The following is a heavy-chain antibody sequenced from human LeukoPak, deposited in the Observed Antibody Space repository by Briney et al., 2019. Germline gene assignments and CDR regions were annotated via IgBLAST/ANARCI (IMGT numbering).Heavy chain of an antibody. D-gene: IGHD1-26*01. J-gene: IGHJ4*02. CDR1: GFTFSSYA. CDR2: ISNSGGST. V-gene: IGHV3-23*01. Sequence: GGSLRLSCAASGFTFSSYAMNWVRQAPGKGLEWVSAISNSGGSTYYADSVKGRFTVSRDNSKNTLFLQMNSLRVEDTAVYYCARTLWGGTDYWGQGTLVTVSS. CDR3: ARTLWGGTDY.